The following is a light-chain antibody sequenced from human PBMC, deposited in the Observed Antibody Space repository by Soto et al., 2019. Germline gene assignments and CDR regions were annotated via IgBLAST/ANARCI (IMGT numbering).Light chain of an antibody. CDR3: QSYDSSNAWV. CDR2: EDN. Sequence: FMLTQPHSVSESPGKTVIISCTGSSGSIASNYVQWYQQRPGSAPTTVIYEDNQRPSGVPDRFSGSIDSSSNSASLTISGLKTEDEADYYCQSYDSSNAWVFGGGTKLTVL. J-gene: IGLJ3*02. CDR1: SGSIASNY. V-gene: IGLV6-57*02.